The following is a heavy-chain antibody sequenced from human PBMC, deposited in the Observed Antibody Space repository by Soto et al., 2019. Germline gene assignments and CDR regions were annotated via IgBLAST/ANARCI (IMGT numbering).Heavy chain of an antibody. J-gene: IGHJ5*02. V-gene: IGHV4-39*01. CDR3: ARHWVRGNWFDP. CDR1: GGSISSGGYY. D-gene: IGHD3-10*01. Sequence: PSETLSLTCTVSGGSISSGGYYWSWIRQHPGKGLEWIGYIYYSGSTYYNPSLKSRVTISVDTSKNQFSLKLSSVTAADTAVYYCARHWVRGNWFDPWGQETLVTVSS. CDR2: IYYSGST.